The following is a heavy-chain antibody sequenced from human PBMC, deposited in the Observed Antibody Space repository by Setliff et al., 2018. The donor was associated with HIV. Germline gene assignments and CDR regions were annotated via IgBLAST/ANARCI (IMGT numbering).Heavy chain of an antibody. CDR1: GGSFSDYF. CDR3: ARSYNGVPWT. CDR2: INHTGST. J-gene: IGHJ5*02. V-gene: IGHV4-34*01. Sequence: SETLSLTCAVYGGSFSDYFWSWIRQPPGKRLEWIGEINHTGSTKYNPSLKSRVTISADTSKNQFSLRLTPVTGADTAVYYCARSYNGVPWTWGQGMLVTVSS. D-gene: IGHD2-8*01.